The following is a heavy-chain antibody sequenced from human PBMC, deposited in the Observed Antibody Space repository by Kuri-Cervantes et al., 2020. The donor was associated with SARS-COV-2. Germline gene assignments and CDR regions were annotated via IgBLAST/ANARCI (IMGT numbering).Heavy chain of an antibody. CDR3: ALGYWGSGYPRYYYYMDV. Sequence: SVKVSCKASGYTFTSYDINWVRQAPGQGLEWMGGIIPILGTPNYAQKFQGRVTITADESTSTAFMELSSLRSDDTAVYYCALGYWGSGYPRYYYYMDVWGKGTTVTVSS. D-gene: IGHD3-22*01. V-gene: IGHV1-69*13. CDR2: IIPILGTP. J-gene: IGHJ6*03. CDR1: GYTFTSYD.